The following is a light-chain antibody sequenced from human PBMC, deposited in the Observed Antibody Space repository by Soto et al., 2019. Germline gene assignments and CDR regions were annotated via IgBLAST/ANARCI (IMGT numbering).Light chain of an antibody. J-gene: IGKJ2*01. CDR3: QQYSTWPPKYT. V-gene: IGKV3-15*01. CDR2: GAS. Sequence: EIVMTQSPATLSVSPGERATLSCRASQSISTNLAWYQQRPGQAPILLIYGASTRATDIPDRFSGSGSGTEFTLIITSLQSEDCAVYYCQQYSTWPPKYTFGQGTKLEIK. CDR1: QSISTN.